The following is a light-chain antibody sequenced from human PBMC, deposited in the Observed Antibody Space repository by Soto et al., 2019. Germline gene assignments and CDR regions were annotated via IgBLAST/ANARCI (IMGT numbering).Light chain of an antibody. CDR3: QQYYTWPRGT. Sequence: DIQMTQSPSTLPASLGDRVTITCRASQSISNWLAWYQQKPGTAPKLLIYHASTLESGVPSRFSGSGSGTEFNLTISSLQSEDFAVYYCQQYYTWPRGTFGQGTKVDIK. V-gene: IGKV1-5*01. J-gene: IGKJ1*01. CDR1: QSISNW. CDR2: HAS.